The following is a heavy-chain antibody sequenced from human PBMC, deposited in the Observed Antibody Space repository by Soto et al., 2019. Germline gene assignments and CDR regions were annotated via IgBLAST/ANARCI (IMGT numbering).Heavy chain of an antibody. CDR1: GFTFSYHA. CDR3: ARGTTTSAFSAMDV. J-gene: IGHJ6*02. D-gene: IGHD1-1*01. V-gene: IGHV3-30-3*01. Sequence: QVQLVESGGGVVQPGRSLRLYCAASGFTFSYHALNWVRQAPGKGLEWVAVISFDGGNKYNAESVKGRFTISRDNSNSTLYLQMNSLRAEDTAMYFCARGTTTSAFSAMDVWGQGTTVTVSS. CDR2: ISFDGGNK.